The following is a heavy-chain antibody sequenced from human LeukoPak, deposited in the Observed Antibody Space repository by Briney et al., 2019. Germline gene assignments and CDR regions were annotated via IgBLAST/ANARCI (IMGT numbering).Heavy chain of an antibody. CDR3: ATAIITAANSSFDY. Sequence: ASVEVSGKASGYTFTSYDINGGRQATGQGGEGRGWMNPNSGTTGYAQKFQDRVTITRNTSISTAYMELSSLRSEETAAYYCATAIITAANSSFDYWGQGTLVTVSS. V-gene: IGHV1-8*03. J-gene: IGHJ4*02. CDR1: GYTFTSYD. D-gene: IGHD6-13*01. CDR2: MNPNSGTT.